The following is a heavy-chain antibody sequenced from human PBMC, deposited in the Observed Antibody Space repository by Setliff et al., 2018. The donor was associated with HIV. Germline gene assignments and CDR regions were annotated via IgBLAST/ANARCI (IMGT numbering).Heavy chain of an antibody. J-gene: IGHJ4*02. D-gene: IGHD3-9*01. CDR3: TTELRYFDWLSGDYFDY. V-gene: IGHV3-15*01. CDR2: IKSKTDGGTT. CDR1: GFTVSSNY. Sequence: PGGSLRLSCAASGFTVSSNYISWVRQAPGKGLECVGRIKSKTDGGTTDYAAPVKGRFTISRDESKSTLYLQMKSLKTEDTAVYYCTTELRYFDWLSGDYFDYWGQGTLVTVSS.